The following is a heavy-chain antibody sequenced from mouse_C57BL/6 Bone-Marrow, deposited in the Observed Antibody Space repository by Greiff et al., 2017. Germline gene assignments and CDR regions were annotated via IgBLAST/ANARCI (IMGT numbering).Heavy chain of an antibody. D-gene: IGHD1-1*01. J-gene: IGHJ2*01. CDR1: GYTFTSYG. Sequence: QVQLQQSGAELARPGASVKLSCKASGYTFTSYGISWVKQSTGQGLEWIGEIYPRSGNTYYNEKFKGKATLTADKSASTAYMELSSLTSEDSAVYFCGGGCYYYVDYWGQGTTLTVSS. V-gene: IGHV1-81*01. CDR2: IYPRSGNT. CDR3: GGGCYYYVDY.